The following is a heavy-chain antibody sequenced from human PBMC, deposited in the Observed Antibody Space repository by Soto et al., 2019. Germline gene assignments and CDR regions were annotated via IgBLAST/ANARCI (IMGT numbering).Heavy chain of an antibody. V-gene: IGHV3-15*01. D-gene: IGHD3-16*01. CDR3: PTDLGGGGGDIDY. CDR1: GFTFSNAW. Sequence: EVQLVESGGGLVKPGGSLRLSCAASGFTFSNAWMSWVRQAPGKGLEWVGRIKSKTDGGTTDYAAPVKGRFTISRDDSKTPLYLKMNSRKPEDTAVYYCPTDLGGGGGDIDYWGQGTLVTVSS. J-gene: IGHJ4*02. CDR2: IKSKTDGGTT.